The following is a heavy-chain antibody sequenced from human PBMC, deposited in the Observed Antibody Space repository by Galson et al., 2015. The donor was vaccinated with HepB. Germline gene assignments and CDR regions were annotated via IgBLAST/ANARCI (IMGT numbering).Heavy chain of an antibody. V-gene: IGHV4-39*07. CDR2: IYYSGST. D-gene: IGHD3-22*01. CDR1: GGSISSSSYY. J-gene: IGHJ5*02. Sequence: ETLSLTCTVSGGSISSSSYYWGWIRQPPGKGLEWIGSIYYSGSTYYNPSLKSRVTISVDTSKNQFSLKLSSVTAADTAVYYCARDYYDSSGYYSGNWFDPWGQGTLVTVSS. CDR3: ARDYYDSSGYYSGNWFDP.